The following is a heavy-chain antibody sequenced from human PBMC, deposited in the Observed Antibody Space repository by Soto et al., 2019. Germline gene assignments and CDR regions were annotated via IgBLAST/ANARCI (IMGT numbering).Heavy chain of an antibody. V-gene: IGHV3-21*01. D-gene: IGHD2-15*01. CDR2: ISSSSSYI. CDR1: GFTFGDYA. J-gene: IGHJ4*02. Sequence: GGSLRLSCSGSGFTFGDYAISWFRQAPGKGLEWVSSISSSSSYIYYADSVKGRFTISRDNAKNSLYLQMNSLRAEDTAVYYCARFRGGYYFDYWGQGTLVTVSS. CDR3: ARFRGGYYFDY.